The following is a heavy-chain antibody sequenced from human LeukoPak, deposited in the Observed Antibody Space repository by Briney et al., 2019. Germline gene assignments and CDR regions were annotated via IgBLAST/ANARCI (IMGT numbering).Heavy chain of an antibody. CDR1: GFTFSSYA. CDR3: ARDGFGYSSGFDC. CDR2: IYYSGST. J-gene: IGHJ4*02. Sequence: GSLRLSCAASGFTFSSYAMHWIRQPPGKGLEWIGYIYYSGSTNYNPSLKSRVTISVDTSKNQFSLKLSSLTAADTAVCYCARDGFGYSSGFDCWGQGTLVTVSS. D-gene: IGHD6-19*01. V-gene: IGHV4-59*01.